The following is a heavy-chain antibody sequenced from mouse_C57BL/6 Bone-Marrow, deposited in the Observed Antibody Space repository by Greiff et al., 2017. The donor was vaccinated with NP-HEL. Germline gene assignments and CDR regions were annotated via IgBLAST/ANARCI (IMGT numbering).Heavy chain of an antibody. V-gene: IGHV14-4*01. J-gene: IGHJ2*01. CDR2: IDPENGDP. Sequence: VQLQQSGAELVRPGASVKLSCTASGFNITDDYMHWVKQRPEQGLAWIGWIDPENGDPEYASKFQGKATITANTSSNTAYLQLSSLTSEDTDVYYCNNFLDYWGQGTTLTVSS. CDR1: GFNITDDY. CDR3: NNFLDY.